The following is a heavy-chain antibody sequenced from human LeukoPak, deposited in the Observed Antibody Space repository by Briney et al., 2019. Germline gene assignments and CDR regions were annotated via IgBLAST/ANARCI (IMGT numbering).Heavy chain of an antibody. Sequence: PSETLSLTCTVSGGSISSSSYYWSWIRQPAGKGLEWIGRIYTSGSTNYNPSLKSRVTMSVDTSKNQFSLKLSSVTAADTAVYYCARVALSGSYPYFDYWGQGTLVTVSS. CDR3: ARVALSGSYPYFDY. J-gene: IGHJ4*02. D-gene: IGHD1-26*01. V-gene: IGHV4-61*02. CDR2: IYTSGST. CDR1: GGSISSSSYY.